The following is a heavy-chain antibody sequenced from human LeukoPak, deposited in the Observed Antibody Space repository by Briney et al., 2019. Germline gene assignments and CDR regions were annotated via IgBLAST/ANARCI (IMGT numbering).Heavy chain of an antibody. CDR3: ARGASVLRFLEWLPKALFDY. CDR1: GYTFTSYA. Sequence: ASVKVSCKASGYTFTSYAMNWVRQAPGQGLEWMGWININTGNPTYAQGFTGRFVFSLDTSVSTAYLQISSLKAEDTAVYYCARGASVLRFLEWLPKALFDYWGQGALVTVSS. V-gene: IGHV7-4-1*02. D-gene: IGHD3-3*01. J-gene: IGHJ4*02. CDR2: ININTGNP.